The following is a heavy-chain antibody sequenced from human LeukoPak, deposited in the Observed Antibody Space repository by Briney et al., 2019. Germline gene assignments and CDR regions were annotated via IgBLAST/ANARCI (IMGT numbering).Heavy chain of an antibody. J-gene: IGHJ5*02. CDR2: MNPNSGNT. Sequence: ASVKVSCEASGYTFTSYDINWVRQATGQGLEWMGWMNPNSGNTGYAQKFQGRVTMTRNTSISTAYMELSSLRSEDTAVYYCARGGYYDFWSGYYSYNWFDPWGQGTLVTVSS. D-gene: IGHD3-3*01. V-gene: IGHV1-8*01. CDR1: GYTFTSYD. CDR3: ARGGYYDFWSGYYSYNWFDP.